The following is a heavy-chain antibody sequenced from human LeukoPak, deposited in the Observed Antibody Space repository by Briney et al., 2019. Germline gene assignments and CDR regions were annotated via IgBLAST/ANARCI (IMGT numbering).Heavy chain of an antibody. V-gene: IGHV3-23*01. CDR1: GFTFSSYA. Sequence: GGSLRLSCAASGFTFSSYAMSWVRQAPGKGLEWVSAISGSGGTTYYTDSVKGRFTISRDNSKNTLYLQMNSLRAEDTAVYYCAKEFSSSWYYYFDYWGQGTLVTVSS. CDR3: AKEFSSSWYYYFDY. J-gene: IGHJ4*02. CDR2: ISGSGGTT. D-gene: IGHD6-13*01.